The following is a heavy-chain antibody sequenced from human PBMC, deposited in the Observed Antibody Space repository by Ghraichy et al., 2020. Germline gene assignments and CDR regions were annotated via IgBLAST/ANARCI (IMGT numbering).Heavy chain of an antibody. D-gene: IGHD2-15*01. CDR2: IYTNGST. J-gene: IGHJ6*03. CDR1: GGSISSGTYY. V-gene: IGHV4-61*02. Sequence: LSCTVSGGSISSGTYYWSWIRQSAEKGLEWIGRIYTNGSTNYNPSLKSRVTISIDTSKNQFSLKLSSVTAADTAVYYCARDSDSKKNYYYMDVWGKGTTVTVSS. CDR3: ARDSDSKKNYYYMDV.